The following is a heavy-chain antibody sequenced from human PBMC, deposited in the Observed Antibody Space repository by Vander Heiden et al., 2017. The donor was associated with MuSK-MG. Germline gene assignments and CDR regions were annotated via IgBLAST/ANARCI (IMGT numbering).Heavy chain of an antibody. Sequence: QVQLQQSGPGLVKPSQTLTLTCAISGDSVSSNSAAWNWIRQSPSRGLEWLGRTYYRSKWYNDYAVSVKSRITINPDTSKNQFSQQLNSVTPEDTAVYYCAREPSYDYVWGSYRPDAFDIWGQGTMVTVSS. J-gene: IGHJ3*02. V-gene: IGHV6-1*01. CDR1: GDSVSSNSAA. CDR2: TYYRSKWYN. CDR3: AREPSYDYVWGSYRPDAFDI. D-gene: IGHD3-16*02.